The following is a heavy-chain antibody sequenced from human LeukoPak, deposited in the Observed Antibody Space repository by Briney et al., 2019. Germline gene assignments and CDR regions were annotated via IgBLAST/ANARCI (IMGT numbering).Heavy chain of an antibody. V-gene: IGHV3-48*03. J-gene: IGHJ4*02. D-gene: IGHD3-10*01. Sequence: GGSLRLSCAASGFTFSSYEMNWVRQAPGKGLERVSYISSSGSTIYYADSVKGRFTISRDNAKNSLYLQMNSLRAEDTAVYYCAREHYYGSGSDYWGQGTLVTVSS. CDR2: ISSSGSTI. CDR3: AREHYYGSGSDY. CDR1: GFTFSSYE.